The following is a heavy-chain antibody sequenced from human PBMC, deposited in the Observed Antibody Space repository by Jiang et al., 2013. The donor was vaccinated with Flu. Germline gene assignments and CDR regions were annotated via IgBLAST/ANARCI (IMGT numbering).Heavy chain of an antibody. D-gene: IGHD3-22*01. CDR2: IYYSGST. V-gene: IGHV4-59*08. CDR3: ARRDSSGYYYGMDV. Sequence: GPGLVKPSETLSLTCTVSGGSISSYYWSWIRRPPGKGLEWIGYIYYSGSTNYNPSLRSRITISVDTSKNQFSLKLRSVTAADTAVYYCARRDSSGYYYGMDVWGKGTTVTVSS. CDR1: GGSISSYY. J-gene: IGHJ6*04.